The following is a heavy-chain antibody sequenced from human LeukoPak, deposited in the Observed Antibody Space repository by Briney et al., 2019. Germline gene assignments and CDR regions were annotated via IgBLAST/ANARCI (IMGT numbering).Heavy chain of an antibody. V-gene: IGHV3-23*01. J-gene: IGHJ6*03. CDR2: ISGSGGST. D-gene: IGHD2-15*01. CDR3: AKSGYCSGGSCYYYYYMDV. CDR1: GFTFSSYA. Sequence: GSLRLSCAASGFTFSSYAMSWVRQAPGKGLEWVSAISGSGGSTYYADSVKGRFTISRDNSKNTLYLQMNSLRAEDTAVYYCAKSGYCSGGSCYYYYYMDVWGKGTTVTVSS.